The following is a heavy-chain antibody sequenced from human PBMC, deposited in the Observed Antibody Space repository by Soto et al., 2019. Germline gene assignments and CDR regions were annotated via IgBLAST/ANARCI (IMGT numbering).Heavy chain of an antibody. CDR2: INHSGST. J-gene: IGHJ6*03. CDR1: GGSFSGYY. Sequence: PSETLSLTCAVYGGSFSGYYWSWIRQPPGKGLEWIGEINHSGSTNYNPSLKSRVTISVDTSKNQFSLKLSSVTAADTAVYYCARGLTYGSPLYYYFMDFWGQGTSVTGSS. V-gene: IGHV4-34*01. D-gene: IGHD3-10*01. CDR3: ARGLTYGSPLYYYFMDF.